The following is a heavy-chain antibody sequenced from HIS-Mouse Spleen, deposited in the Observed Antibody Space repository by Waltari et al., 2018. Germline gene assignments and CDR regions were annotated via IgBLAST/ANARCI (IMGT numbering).Heavy chain of an antibody. D-gene: IGHD6-13*01. V-gene: IGHV4-39*07. CDR2: IYYSGRT. CDR1: GGSISSSSYY. J-gene: IGHJ2*01. CDR3: AREIPYSSSWYDWYFDL. Sequence: QLQLQESGPGLVKPSETLSLTCTVSGGSISSSSYYWGWIRQPPGKGLEWIGSIYYSGRTHHTPSLQRRVTISVDTSKNQFSLKLSSVTAADTAVYYCAREIPYSSSWYDWYFDLWGRGTLVTVSS.